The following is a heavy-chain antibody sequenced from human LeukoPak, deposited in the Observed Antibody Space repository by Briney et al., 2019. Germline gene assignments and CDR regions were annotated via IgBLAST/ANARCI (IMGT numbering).Heavy chain of an antibody. D-gene: IGHD2-2*01. CDR1: GGSISSYY. CDR2: IYYSGST. CDR3: ARGAVGVVVPAAIGPWFDP. V-gene: IGHV4-59*06. J-gene: IGHJ5*02. Sequence: PSETLSLTCTVSGGSISSYYWSWIRQHPGKGLEWIGYIYYSGSTYYNPSLKSRVTISVDTSKNQFSLKLSSVTAADTAVYYCARGAVGVVVPAAIGPWFDPWGQGTLVTVSS.